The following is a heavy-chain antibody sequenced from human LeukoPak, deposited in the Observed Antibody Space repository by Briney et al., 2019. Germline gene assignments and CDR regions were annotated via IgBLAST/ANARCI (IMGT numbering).Heavy chain of an antibody. CDR1: GGSISSFY. CDR2: IYTSGST. D-gene: IGHD3-22*01. Sequence: SETLSLTCTVSGGSISSFYWSWIRQPAGKGLEWIGRIYTSGSTNYNPSLKSRVTISVDTSKNQFSLKLSSVTAADTAVYYCARVRSGGVYYDSRKDAFDIWGQGTMVTVSS. CDR3: ARVRSGGVYYDSRKDAFDI. J-gene: IGHJ3*02. V-gene: IGHV4-4*07.